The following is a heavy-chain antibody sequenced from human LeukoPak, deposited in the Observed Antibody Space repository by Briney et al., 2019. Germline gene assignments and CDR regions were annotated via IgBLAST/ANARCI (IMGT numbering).Heavy chain of an antibody. CDR1: GGSISSYY. CDR3: ARGGWELTSIDY. J-gene: IGHJ4*02. Sequence: SETLSLTCTVSGGSISSYYWSWIRQPPGKGLEWIGYIYTSGSTNYNPSLKSRVTISVDTSKNQFSLKLSSVTAADTAVYYCARGGWELTSIDYWGQGTLVTVSS. V-gene: IGHV4-4*09. D-gene: IGHD1-26*01. CDR2: IYTSGST.